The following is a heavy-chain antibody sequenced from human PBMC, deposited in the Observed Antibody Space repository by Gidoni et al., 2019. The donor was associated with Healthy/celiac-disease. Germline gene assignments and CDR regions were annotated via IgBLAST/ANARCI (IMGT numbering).Heavy chain of an antibody. J-gene: IGHJ5*02. Sequence: VRQAPGKGLEWVSSISSSSSYIYYADTVKGRFTISRDNAKNSLYLQMNSLRAEDTAVYYCARGGGLGMGGHNWFDPWGQGTLVTVSS. V-gene: IGHV3-21*01. CDR2: ISSSSSYI. D-gene: IGHD7-27*01. CDR3: ARGGGLGMGGHNWFDP.